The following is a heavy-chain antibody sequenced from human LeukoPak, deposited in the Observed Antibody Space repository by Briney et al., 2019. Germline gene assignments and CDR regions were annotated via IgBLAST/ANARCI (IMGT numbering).Heavy chain of an antibody. CDR2: ISGSGGST. J-gene: IGHJ4*02. CDR1: GFTFSSYA. V-gene: IGHV3-23*01. CDR3: AKRASGYDSALTKYYFDH. D-gene: IGHD5-12*01. Sequence: GGSLRLSCAASGFTFSSYAMSWVRQAPGKGLEWVSAISGSGGSTYYADSVKGRFTISRDNSKNTLYLQMNSLRAEDTAVYYCAKRASGYDSALTKYYFDHWGQGTLVTVSS.